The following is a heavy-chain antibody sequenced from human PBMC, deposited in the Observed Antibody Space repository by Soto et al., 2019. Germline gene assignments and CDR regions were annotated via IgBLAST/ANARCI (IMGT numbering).Heavy chain of an antibody. D-gene: IGHD5-12*01. CDR2: ISGSGRST. CDR1: GFTFGSYA. Sequence: GGSLRLSCAASGFTFGSYAMSWVRQAPGKGLEWVSIISGSGRSTNYADSVKGRFTISRDNSKGTLYVQMNSLRAEDTAVYYCASDYSPFGCDDGNDCDVCGKGTMVTVSS. CDR3: ASDYSPFGCDDGNDCDV. J-gene: IGHJ6*04. V-gene: IGHV3-23*01.